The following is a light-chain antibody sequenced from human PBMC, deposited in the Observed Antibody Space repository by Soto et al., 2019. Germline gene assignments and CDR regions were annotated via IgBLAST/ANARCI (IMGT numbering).Light chain of an antibody. Sequence: QSVLTQPPSASGTPGQRVSISCSGSSSNIGSNAVHWYQQFPGTAPRLLIYRDSQRPSGVPDRFSGSKSGTSASLVISGLQSEDEADYYCAAWNDSPYLWVFGGGTSSPS. CDR2: RDS. J-gene: IGLJ3*02. CDR1: SSNIGSNA. V-gene: IGLV1-44*01. CDR3: AAWNDSPYLWV.